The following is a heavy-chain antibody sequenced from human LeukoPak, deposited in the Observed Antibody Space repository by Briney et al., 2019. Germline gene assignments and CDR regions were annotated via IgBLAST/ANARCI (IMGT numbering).Heavy chain of an antibody. Sequence: PGGSLRLSCAASGFTFSSYSMNWVRQAPGKGLEWVSSISSSSSYIYYADSVKGRFTISRDNAKNSLYLQMNSLRAEDTAVYYCARGPRGKYQLLSATLDWFDPWGQGTLVTVSS. J-gene: IGHJ5*02. D-gene: IGHD2-2*01. CDR2: ISSSSSYI. CDR3: ARGPRGKYQLLSATLDWFDP. V-gene: IGHV3-21*01. CDR1: GFTFSSYS.